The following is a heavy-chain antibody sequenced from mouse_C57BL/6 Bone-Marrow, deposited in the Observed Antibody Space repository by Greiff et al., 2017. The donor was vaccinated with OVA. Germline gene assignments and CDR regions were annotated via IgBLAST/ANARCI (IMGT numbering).Heavy chain of an antibody. D-gene: IGHD1-1*01. Sequence: DVKLVESGGGLVQPGGSMKLSCAASGFTFSDAWMDWVRQSPEKGLEWVAEIRNKANNHATYYAESVKGRFTISRDDSKSSVYLQMNSLRAEDTGIYYCTRDYGSSYAYYFDYWGQGTTLTVSS. CDR2: IRNKANNHAT. CDR3: TRDYGSSYAYYFDY. J-gene: IGHJ2*01. V-gene: IGHV6-6*01. CDR1: GFTFSDAW.